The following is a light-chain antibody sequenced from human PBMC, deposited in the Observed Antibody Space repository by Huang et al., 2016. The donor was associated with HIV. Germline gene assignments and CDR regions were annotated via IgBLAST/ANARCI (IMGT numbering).Light chain of an antibody. CDR2: DAS. V-gene: IGKV3-15*01. Sequence: EIVMTQSPATLSGSPGERATLSCRASQSVSSNLTWYQQKPGQAPRLLIYDASTRATGVPARFSGSGSGTGFTLTISSLRSEDFAVYYCQQYNAWPPWTFGQGTKVDIK. CDR1: QSVSSN. CDR3: QQYNAWPPWT. J-gene: IGKJ1*01.